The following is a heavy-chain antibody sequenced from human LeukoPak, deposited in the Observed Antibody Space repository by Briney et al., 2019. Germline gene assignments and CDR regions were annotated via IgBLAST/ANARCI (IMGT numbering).Heavy chain of an antibody. J-gene: IGHJ4*02. CDR1: GFTVSSNY. V-gene: IGHV3-53*01. D-gene: IGHD3-10*01. CDR3: ARVLGGGYFDY. CDR2: IYSGGST. Sequence: GGSLRLSFAASGFTVSSNYMSWVRQAPGKGLEWVSVIYSGGSTYYADSVKGRFTISRDNSKNTLYLQMNSLRAEDTAVYYCARVLGGGYFDYWGQGTLVTVSS.